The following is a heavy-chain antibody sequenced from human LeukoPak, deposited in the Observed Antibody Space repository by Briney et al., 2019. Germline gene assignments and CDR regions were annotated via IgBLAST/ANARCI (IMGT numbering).Heavy chain of an antibody. J-gene: IGHJ4*02. CDR2: IYYSGST. D-gene: IGHD4-17*01. CDR1: GGSFSGYY. CDR3: ARQPTVTPPHFDY. Sequence: SETLSLTCAVYGGSFSGYYWSWIRQPPGKGLEWIGYIYYSGSTNYNPSLKSRVTISVDTSKNQFSLKLSSVTAADTAVYYCARQPTVTPPHFDYWGQGTLVTVSS. V-gene: IGHV4-59*01.